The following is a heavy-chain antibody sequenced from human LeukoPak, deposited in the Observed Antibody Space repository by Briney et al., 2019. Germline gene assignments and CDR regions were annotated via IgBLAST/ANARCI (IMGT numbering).Heavy chain of an antibody. CDR2: INHSGST. CDR1: GGSFSGYY. J-gene: IGHJ4*02. Sequence: PSETLSLTCAVYGGSFSGYYWSWIRQPPGKGLEWIGEINHSGSTNYNPSLKSRVTISVDTSKNQFSLKLSSVTAADTAVYYCARGGYYYESSGYYNYFDYWGQGTLVTVSS. CDR3: ARGGYYYESSGYYNYFDY. D-gene: IGHD3-22*01. V-gene: IGHV4-34*01.